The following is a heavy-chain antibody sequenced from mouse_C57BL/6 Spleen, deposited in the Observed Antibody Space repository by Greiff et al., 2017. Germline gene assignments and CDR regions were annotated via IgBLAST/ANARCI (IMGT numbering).Heavy chain of an antibody. CDR2: IDPSDSET. Sequence: VQLQQPGAELVRPGSSVKLSCKASGYTFTSYWMHWVKQRPIQGLEWIGNIDPSDSETHYNQKFKDKATLTVDKSSSTAYMQLSSLTSEDSAVXYCARAEITTVVDYAMDFWGQGTSVTVSS. D-gene: IGHD1-1*01. J-gene: IGHJ4*01. V-gene: IGHV1-52*01. CDR3: ARAEITTVVDYAMDF. CDR1: GYTFTSYW.